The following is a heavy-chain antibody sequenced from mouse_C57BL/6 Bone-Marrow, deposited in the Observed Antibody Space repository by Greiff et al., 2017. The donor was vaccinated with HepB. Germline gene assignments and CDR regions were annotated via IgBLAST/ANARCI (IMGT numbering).Heavy chain of an antibody. J-gene: IGHJ2*01. D-gene: IGHD2-4*01. Sequence: QVQLQQPGAELVMPGASVKLSCKASGYTFTSYWMHWVKQRPGQGLEWIGEIDPSDSYTNYNQKLKGKSTLTVDKSSSTAYMQLSSLTSEDSAVYYCARDDYEGLFDYWGQGTTLTVSS. CDR1: GYTFTSYW. CDR2: IDPSDSYT. CDR3: ARDDYEGLFDY. V-gene: IGHV1-69*01.